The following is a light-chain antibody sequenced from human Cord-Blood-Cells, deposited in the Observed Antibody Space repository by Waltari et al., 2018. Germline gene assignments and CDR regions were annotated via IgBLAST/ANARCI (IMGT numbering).Light chain of an antibody. CDR3: QQYNSYPLT. Sequence: DIQMTQSPSTLSASVGDRVTITCRASQSISSWLAWYQQKPGKAPKLLIYDASSLESGVPSRLSGSGSGTEFTLTISSRQPDDFATYYCQQYNSYPLTFGRGTKVDIK. CDR2: DAS. V-gene: IGKV1-5*01. J-gene: IGKJ4*01. CDR1: QSISSW.